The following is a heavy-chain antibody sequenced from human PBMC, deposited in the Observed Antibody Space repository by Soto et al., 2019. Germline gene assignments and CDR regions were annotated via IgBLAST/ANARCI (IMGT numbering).Heavy chain of an antibody. CDR2: ISAYNGNT. V-gene: IGHV1-18*01. Sequence: QVRLVQSGAEVKKPGASVKVSCKASGYTFNSYGISWVRQAPGQGLEWMGWISAYNGNTNYAQKLQGRVTMTTDTSTSTAYMDLRCLRSDDSAVYYCARDGEFRGTFDPWGQGTLVTVSS. J-gene: IGHJ5*02. CDR3: ARDGEFRGTFDP. CDR1: GYTFNSYG. D-gene: IGHD3-10*01.